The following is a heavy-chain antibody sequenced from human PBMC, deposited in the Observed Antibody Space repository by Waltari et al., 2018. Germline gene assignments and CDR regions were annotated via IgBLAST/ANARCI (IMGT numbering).Heavy chain of an antibody. CDR1: GFTFSSYG. D-gene: IGHD6-13*01. CDR2: IWYDGSKK. J-gene: IGHJ4*02. Sequence: QVQLVESGGGVVQPGRSLRLSCAASGFTFSSYGMHWVRQAPGKGLEWVAVIWYDGSKKYYADSVKGRFTISRDNSKNTLYLQMNSLRAEDTAMYYCAKDLGGSSWSPDFYDYWGQGTLVTVSS. CDR3: AKDLGGSSWSPDFYDY. V-gene: IGHV3-30*18.